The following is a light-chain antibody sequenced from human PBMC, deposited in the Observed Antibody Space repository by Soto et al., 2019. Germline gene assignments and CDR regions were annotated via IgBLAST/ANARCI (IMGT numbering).Light chain of an antibody. CDR3: QQYNSFSET. CDR1: QSISIW. J-gene: IGKJ1*01. Sequence: DIQMTQSPSTLSASVGDRVTISCRASQSISIWLAWYQQRPGKAPKLLIYKASSLESGVPSRFSGSGSGKEFTLTISSLQPDDFATYYCQQYNSFSETFGQGTKVEIK. CDR2: KAS. V-gene: IGKV1-5*03.